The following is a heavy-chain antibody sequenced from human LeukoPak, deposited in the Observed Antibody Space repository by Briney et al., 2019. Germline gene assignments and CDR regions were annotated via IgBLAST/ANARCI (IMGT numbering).Heavy chain of an antibody. D-gene: IGHD3-9*01. CDR2: INPYNGNT. Sequence: ASVKVSCKASGYTFTSYGISWVRQAPGQGLEWMGWINPYNGNTNYAQKLQGRVTMTRDTSTSTAYMELRSLRSDDTAVYYCARNYDILTGYYPFDYWGQGTLVTVSA. CDR1: GYTFTSYG. V-gene: IGHV1-18*04. CDR3: ARNYDILTGYYPFDY. J-gene: IGHJ4*02.